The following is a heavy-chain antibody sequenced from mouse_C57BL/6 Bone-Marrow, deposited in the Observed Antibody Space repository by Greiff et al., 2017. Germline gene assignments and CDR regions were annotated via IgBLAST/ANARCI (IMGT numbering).Heavy chain of an antibody. CDR3: ARVYYGSGGPAWFAY. D-gene: IGHD2-2*01. CDR2: INPSNGGT. CDR1: GYTFTSYW. V-gene: IGHV1-53*01. Sequence: VQLQQPGTELVKPGASVKLSCKASGYTFTSYWMHWVKQRPGQGLEWIGNINPSNGGTNYNEKFKSKATLTVDNSSSTAYMQLSSMTSEDSAVYYCARVYYGSGGPAWFAYWGQGTLVTVSA. J-gene: IGHJ3*01.